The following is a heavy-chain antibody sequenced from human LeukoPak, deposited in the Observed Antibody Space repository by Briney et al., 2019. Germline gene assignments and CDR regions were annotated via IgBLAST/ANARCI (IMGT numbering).Heavy chain of an antibody. CDR1: GFTFSSYS. Sequence: GGSLRLSCAASGFTFSSYSMNWVRQAPGKGLEWVSYISSSSSTICYADSVKGRFTISRDNAKNSLYLQMNSLRDEDTAVYYCARGATEYDFWSGYRNYYYGMDVWGQGTTVTVSS. CDR3: ARGATEYDFWSGYRNYYYGMDV. D-gene: IGHD3-3*01. CDR2: ISSSSSTI. V-gene: IGHV3-48*02. J-gene: IGHJ6*02.